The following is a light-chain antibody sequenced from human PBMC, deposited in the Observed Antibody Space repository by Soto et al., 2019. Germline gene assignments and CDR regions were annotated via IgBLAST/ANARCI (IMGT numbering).Light chain of an antibody. CDR2: GAS. CDR3: QQYDISWT. J-gene: IGKJ1*01. CDR1: QSVSSSY. V-gene: IGKV3-20*01. Sequence: EIVLTQSPGTLSLSPGERATLSCRASQSVSSSYLVWYQQKPGQAPRLLIYGASSRATGIPDRFSGSVSGTDFTLTISRLEPEDFAVYYCQQYDISWTFGQGTKVEIK.